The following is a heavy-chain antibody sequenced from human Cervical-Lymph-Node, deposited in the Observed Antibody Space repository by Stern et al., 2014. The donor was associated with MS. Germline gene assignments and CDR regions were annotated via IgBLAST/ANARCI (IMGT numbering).Heavy chain of an antibody. CDR1: GFSLSSPTMG. J-gene: IGHJ6*02. D-gene: IGHD1-26*01. CDR3: ARVIVGATSFYHYYHGMDV. V-gene: IGHV2-26*01. Sequence: QVTLRESGPVLVKPTETLTLTCTVSGFSLSSPTMGVSWIRQPPGKALEWLAHTFSNDEKFYTPSLKSRLTISKDTSKSQVVLTLTNVDPVDTATYYCARVIVGATSFYHYYHGMDVWGQGTAVTVSS. CDR2: TFSNDEK.